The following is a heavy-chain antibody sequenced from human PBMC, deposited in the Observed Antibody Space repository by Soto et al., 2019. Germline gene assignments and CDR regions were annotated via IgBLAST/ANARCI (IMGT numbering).Heavy chain of an antibody. CDR2: IWYDGGIK. D-gene: IGHD2-8*02. J-gene: IGHJ6*02. CDR1: GFTFSTYG. CDR3: ARIDCTGDNCNPYYHYGLDV. V-gene: IGHV3-33*01. Sequence: QEQLVESGGGVVQPGRSLRLSCVASGFTFSTYGMHWVRQVPGKGLQWGAVIWYDGGIKYYADSVKGRFTISRDNSKNTLYLQMNSLRDEDTALYYCARIDCTGDNCNPYYHYGLDVWDQGTTVTVSS.